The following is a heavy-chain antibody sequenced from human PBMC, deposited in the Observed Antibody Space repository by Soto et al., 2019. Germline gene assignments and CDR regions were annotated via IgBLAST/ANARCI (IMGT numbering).Heavy chain of an antibody. D-gene: IGHD2-2*01. V-gene: IGHV1-2*04. J-gene: IGHJ6*03. CDR2: INPNSGGT. Sequence: ASVKVSCKASGYTFTGYYMHWVRQAPGQGLEWMGWINPNSGGTNYAQKFQGWVTMTRDTSISTAYMEPSSLRSEDTAVYYCARGTGYQLLGSYYYYYMDVWGKGTTVTVSS. CDR1: GYTFTGYY. CDR3: ARGTGYQLLGSYYYYYMDV.